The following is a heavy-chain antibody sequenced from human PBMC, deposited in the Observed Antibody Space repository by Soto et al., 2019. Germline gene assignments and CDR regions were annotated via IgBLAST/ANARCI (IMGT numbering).Heavy chain of an antibody. CDR1: GGSIGSSSYY. V-gene: IGHV4-39*01. CDR2: IYYSGST. Sequence: SETLSLTCSVSGGSIGSSSYYWGWIRQPPGKGLEWIGSIYYSGSTYYNPSLKSRVTISVDTSKNQFSLKLSSVTAADTAVYYCARLPMVEQQLAGWFDPWGQGTLVTVSS. J-gene: IGHJ5*02. D-gene: IGHD6-13*01. CDR3: ARLPMVEQQLAGWFDP.